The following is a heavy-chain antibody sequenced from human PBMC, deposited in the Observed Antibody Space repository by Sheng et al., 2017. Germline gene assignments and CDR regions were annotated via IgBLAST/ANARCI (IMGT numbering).Heavy chain of an antibody. CDR3: ARGYSSSSSFAPRFDY. CDR1: GGSISSNSYY. V-gene: IGHV4-39*01. D-gene: IGHD6-6*01. J-gene: IGHJ4*02. Sequence: QLQLQGSGPGLVKPSETLSLTCTVSGGSISSNSYYWGWIRQPPGKGLEWIGSINYSGSTYYNPSLKSRVTISVDTSDNQFSLRLSSVTAADTAVYYCARGYSSSSSFAPRFDYWAREPWSPSPQ. CDR2: INYSGST.